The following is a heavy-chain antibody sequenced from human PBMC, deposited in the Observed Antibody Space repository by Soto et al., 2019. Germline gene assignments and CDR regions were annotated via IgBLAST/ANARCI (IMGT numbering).Heavy chain of an antibody. J-gene: IGHJ4*02. CDR1: GFTFSTYG. CDR2: IWYDGSNK. CDR3: ARAVGPFDY. V-gene: IGHV3-33*01. Sequence: QVQLVESGGGVVQPGRSLRLSCAASGFTFSTYGMHWVRQAPGKGLEWVAVIWYDGSNKYYADSVKGRFTISRDNSKNPLFLQMNSLRAEDTAVYYCARAVGPFDYWGQGTLVTVSS.